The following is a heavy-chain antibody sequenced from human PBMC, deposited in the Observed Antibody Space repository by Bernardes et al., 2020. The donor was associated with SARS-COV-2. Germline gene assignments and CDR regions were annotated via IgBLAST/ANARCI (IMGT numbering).Heavy chain of an antibody. CDR1: GFTVSSNY. J-gene: IGHJ4*02. V-gene: IGHV3-53*01. CDR3: ASLGKYCSSSSCYRGTGWTYFDS. D-gene: IGHD2-2*02. Sequence: GGSLRLSCAASGFTVSSNYMSWVRQAPGKGLEWVSVIYAGGSTNYADSVKGRFTISRDNSKNTLYLQMNSLRVEDTAVYYCASLGKYCSSSSCYRGTGWTYFDSWGQGTLVTVSS. CDR2: IYAGGST.